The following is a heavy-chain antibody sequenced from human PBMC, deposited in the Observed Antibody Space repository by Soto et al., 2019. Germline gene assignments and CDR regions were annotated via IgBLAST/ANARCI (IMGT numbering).Heavy chain of an antibody. Sequence: GGSLRLSCAASGFTFSSYSMNWVRQAPGKGLEWVSSISSSSSYIYYADSVKGRFTISRDNAKNSLYLQMNSLRAEDTAVYYCARDSITYYYDSSGYPKGPEGYYGMDVWGQGTTVTVSS. J-gene: IGHJ6*02. D-gene: IGHD3-22*01. CDR3: ARDSITYYYDSSGYPKGPEGYYGMDV. CDR2: ISSSSSYI. V-gene: IGHV3-21*01. CDR1: GFTFSSYS.